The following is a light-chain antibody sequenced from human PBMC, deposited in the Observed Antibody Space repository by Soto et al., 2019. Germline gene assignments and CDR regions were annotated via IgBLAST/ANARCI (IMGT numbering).Light chain of an antibody. CDR1: SSDVGGYNY. V-gene: IGLV2-14*01. Sequence: QSALTQPASVSGSPGQSITISCTGTSSDVGGYNYVSWYQQHPGQAPKLMIYDVSNRPSGVSNRFSGSKSGNTASLTISGLQADDEADYYCSSYTSSSTGVFGGGTKLTVL. J-gene: IGLJ2*01. CDR2: DVS. CDR3: SSYTSSSTGV.